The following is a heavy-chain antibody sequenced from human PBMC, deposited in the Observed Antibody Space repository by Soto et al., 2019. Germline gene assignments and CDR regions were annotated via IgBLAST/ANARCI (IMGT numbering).Heavy chain of an antibody. Sequence: QVHLVQSGAEVQKPGASVRISCQASGYALTTSAIHWVRQAPGQSLEWMGWINPATGDTKYSQNVRGRVTFALDTSATTAYMDLRSLASHDTAVYYCARAAGRSKLLPYYFDPWGQGTLVTVSS. J-gene: IGHJ5*02. D-gene: IGHD3-10*01. CDR1: GYALTTSA. CDR3: ARAAGRSKLLPYYFDP. V-gene: IGHV1-3*01. CDR2: INPATGDT.